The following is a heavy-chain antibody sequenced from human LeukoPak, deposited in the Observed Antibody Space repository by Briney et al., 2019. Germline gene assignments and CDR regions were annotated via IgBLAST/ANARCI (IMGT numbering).Heavy chain of an antibody. CDR3: ARDLGVTVRPFSLFY. J-gene: IGHJ1*01. V-gene: IGHV1-2*02. Sequence: ASVKVSCKASGYTFTAYDMHWVRQAPGQGPEWMGWINPNSGVTNYAQKFQGRVIMTSDTSISTAYMEFSRLRSDDTAMYYCARDLGVTVRPFSLFYWGQGTLVTVSS. D-gene: IGHD6-6*01. CDR1: GYTFTAYD. CDR2: INPNSGVT.